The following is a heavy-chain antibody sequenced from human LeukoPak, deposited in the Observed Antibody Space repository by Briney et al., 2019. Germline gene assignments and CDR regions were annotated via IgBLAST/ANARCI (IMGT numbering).Heavy chain of an antibody. Sequence: PGGSLRLSCAASGFTFDDYGMSWVRQAPGKGLEWVSGINWNGGSTGYADSVKGRFTISRDNAKSSLCLQMNSLRAEDTALYYCARDLSGIAGYTYGRGIDYWGQGTLVTVSS. D-gene: IGHD5-18*01. V-gene: IGHV3-20*04. CDR2: INWNGGST. J-gene: IGHJ4*02. CDR1: GFTFDDYG. CDR3: ARDLSGIAGYTYGRGIDY.